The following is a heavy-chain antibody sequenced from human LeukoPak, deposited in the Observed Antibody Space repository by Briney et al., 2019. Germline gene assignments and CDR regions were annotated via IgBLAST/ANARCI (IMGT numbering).Heavy chain of an antibody. CDR3: ARDQGIMFFDS. V-gene: IGHV3-7*01. Sequence: GGSLRLSCAASGFTFSNYWMSWVRQAPGKGLEYVANIKQDGSETYYVDSVKGRSTISRDNAKSSLYLQMNSLRVEDTAVYYCARDQGIMFFDSWGQGTLVTVSS. D-gene: IGHD2-21*01. CDR2: IKQDGSET. CDR1: GFTFSNYW. J-gene: IGHJ4*02.